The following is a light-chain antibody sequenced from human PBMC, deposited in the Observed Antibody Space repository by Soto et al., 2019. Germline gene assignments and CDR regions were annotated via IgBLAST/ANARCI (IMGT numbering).Light chain of an antibody. CDR1: QDISDV. Sequence: DIQMTQSSSALSASVGDRVTITFQASQDISDVLNWYQQQPGKAPKVLIYDASKLQTGVPSRFSGRGSGKDFTFTISSLQPDDSGTYYCQQFYDLPITFGQGTRLEIK. CDR3: QQFYDLPIT. CDR2: DAS. V-gene: IGKV1-33*01. J-gene: IGKJ5*01.